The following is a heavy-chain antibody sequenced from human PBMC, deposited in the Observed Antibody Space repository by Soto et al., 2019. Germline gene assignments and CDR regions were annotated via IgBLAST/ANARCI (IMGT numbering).Heavy chain of an antibody. CDR3: ARDSFATYYYGMAV. CDR1: VVSISSGGTY. D-gene: IGHD1-26*01. Sequence: TLSLTCTFSVVSISSGGTYWSWMRQHPGQGLEWIGYIYYSGSTYYNPSLKRRATISVDTSKNQFSLKLSSITAAATAVYFCARDSFATYYYGMAVGTQKTTFPVSS. J-gene: IGHJ6*02. V-gene: IGHV4-31*03. CDR2: IYYSGST.